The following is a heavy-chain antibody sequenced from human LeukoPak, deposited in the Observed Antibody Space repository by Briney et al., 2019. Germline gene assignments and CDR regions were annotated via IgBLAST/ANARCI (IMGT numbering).Heavy chain of an antibody. Sequence: GGSLRLSCAASGLTVSSNYMTWVRQAPGKGLEWVSNIYAGGDTHYADSVRGRFTISRDNSNNTLYPQVNSLRAEDTAVYYCARYTFRAVDIWCQGTMVTVSS. CDR2: IYAGGDT. V-gene: IGHV3-53*01. D-gene: IGHD3-16*01. CDR1: GLTVSSNY. CDR3: ARYTFRAVDI. J-gene: IGHJ3*02.